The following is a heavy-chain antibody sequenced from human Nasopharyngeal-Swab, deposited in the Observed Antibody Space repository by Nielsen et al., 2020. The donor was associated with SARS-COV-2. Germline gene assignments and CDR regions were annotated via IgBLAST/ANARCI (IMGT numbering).Heavy chain of an antibody. CDR1: GYTFTSYY. D-gene: IGHD4-17*01. J-gene: IGHJ5*02. V-gene: IGHV1-46*01. CDR3: ARLGAWVYGDYAP. CDR2: INPSGGST. Sequence: ASVKVSCKASGYTFTSYYMHWVRQPPGQGLEWMGIINPSGGSTSYAQKFQGRVTISVDTSKNQFSLKLSSVTAADTAVYYCARLGAWVYGDYAPWDQGTLVTVSS.